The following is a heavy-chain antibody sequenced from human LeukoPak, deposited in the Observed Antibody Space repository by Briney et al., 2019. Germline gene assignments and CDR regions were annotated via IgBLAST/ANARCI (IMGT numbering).Heavy chain of an antibody. CDR1: GFTFSSYS. D-gene: IGHD6-13*01. V-gene: IGHV3-21*01. CDR3: ARIIAAAGTDNWFDP. CDR2: ISSSSSYI. Sequence: GGSPRLSCAASGFTFSSYSMNWVRQAPGKGLEWVSSISSSSSYIYYADSVKGRFTISRDNAKNSLYLQMNSLRAEDTAVYYCARIIAAAGTDNWFDPWGQGTLVTVSS. J-gene: IGHJ5*02.